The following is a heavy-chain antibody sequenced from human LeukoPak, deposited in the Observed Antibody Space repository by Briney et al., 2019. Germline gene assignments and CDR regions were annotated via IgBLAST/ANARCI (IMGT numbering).Heavy chain of an antibody. V-gene: IGHV5-51*01. Sequence: GESLKISCKGSGYSFTSYWIAWVRQMPGKGLEWMGIISPSDSDTRYSPSFQGQVTISADKSINTAYLQWSSLKASDTAMYYCARLHTSSSWSFDYWGQGTLVTVSS. D-gene: IGHD6-13*01. CDR3: ARLHTSSSWSFDY. CDR2: ISPSDSDT. CDR1: GYSFTSYW. J-gene: IGHJ4*02.